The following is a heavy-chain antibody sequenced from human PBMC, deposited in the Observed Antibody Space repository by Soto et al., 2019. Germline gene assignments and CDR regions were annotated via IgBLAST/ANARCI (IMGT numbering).Heavy chain of an antibody. V-gene: IGHV3-53*01. CDR1: GFTVSSNY. CDR2: IYSGGST. CDR3: ASRYSGSYYPYSYYGMDV. D-gene: IGHD1-26*01. Sequence: GGSLRLSCAASGFTVSSNYMSWVRQAPGKGLEWVSVIYSGGSTYYADSVKGRFTISRDNSKNTLYLQMNSLRAEDTAVYYCASRYSGSYYPYSYYGMDVWGQGPTVTLSS. J-gene: IGHJ6*02.